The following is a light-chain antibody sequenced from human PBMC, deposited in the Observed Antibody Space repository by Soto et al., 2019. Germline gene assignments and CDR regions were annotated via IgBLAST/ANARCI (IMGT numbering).Light chain of an antibody. J-gene: IGKJ3*01. CDR1: QDITHY. CDR3: HKYASAPLT. V-gene: IGKV1-27*01. CDR2: AAS. Sequence: DIQMTQSPSSLSASVGDRVTITCRASQDITHYLAWYQQKPGKVPKLLIYAASTLQSGVPSRFSGSGSGTDFTLTISSLQPEDVATYYCHKYASAPLTFGPGTKVHIK.